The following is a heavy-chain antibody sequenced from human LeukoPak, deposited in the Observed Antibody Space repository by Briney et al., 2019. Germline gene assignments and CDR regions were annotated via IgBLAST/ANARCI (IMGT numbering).Heavy chain of an antibody. D-gene: IGHD4-17*01. CDR2: INQDGSDQ. J-gene: IGHJ4*02. CDR1: GFAFSSYW. Sequence: GGSLRLSCAASGFAFSSYWMGWVRQAPGKGLEWVANINQDGSDQYYVDSVKGRFTISRDNAKISLFLQMNSLRAEDTAVYYCARHGAYSSDSWGQGTLVTVSS. V-gene: IGHV3-7*01. CDR3: ARHGAYSSDS.